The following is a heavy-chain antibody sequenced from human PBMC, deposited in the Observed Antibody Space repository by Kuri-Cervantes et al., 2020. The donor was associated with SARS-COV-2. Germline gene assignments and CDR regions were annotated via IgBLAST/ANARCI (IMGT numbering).Heavy chain of an antibody. V-gene: IGHV3-7*01. Sequence: GESLKISCAASGFTFSSYWMSWVRQAPGKGLEWVANIKQDGSEKYYVDSVKGRFTISRDNAKNSLYLQMNSLRAEDTAVYYCARHEGYCSGGSCYYYYYMDVWGKGTTVTVSS. CDR1: GFTFSSYW. CDR2: IKQDGSEK. J-gene: IGHJ6*03. D-gene: IGHD2-15*01. CDR3: ARHEGYCSGGSCYYYYYMDV.